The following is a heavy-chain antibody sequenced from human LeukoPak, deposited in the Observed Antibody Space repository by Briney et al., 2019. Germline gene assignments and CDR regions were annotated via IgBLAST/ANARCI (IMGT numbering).Heavy chain of an antibody. D-gene: IGHD2-15*01. J-gene: IGHJ4*02. CDR3: AKQLGYCSDGSCYFPY. CDR1: GFTFSSSA. Sequence: GSLILSCAASGFTFSSSAMSWVRQAPGKGLEWVSAISNNGGYTYYADSVQGRFTISRDNSKSTLCLQMNSLRAEDTAVYCCAKQLGYCSDGSCYFPYWGQGTLVTVSS. CDR2: ISNNGGYT. V-gene: IGHV3-23*01.